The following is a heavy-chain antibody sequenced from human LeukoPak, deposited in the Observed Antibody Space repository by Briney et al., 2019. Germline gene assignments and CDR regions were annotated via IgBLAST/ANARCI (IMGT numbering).Heavy chain of an antibody. D-gene: IGHD6-19*01. CDR1: GYKFTDYW. V-gene: IGHV5-51*01. Sequence: GESLKISCKVSGYKFTDYWIGWVRQMPGQGLEWMGIVDPSDSDTRYSPSFQGQVTISADNAITTAYLQWSTVEASDTAMYYCVGLGPSRYFFDYWGQGTQVTVSS. CDR3: VGLGPSRYFFDY. J-gene: IGHJ4*02. CDR2: VDPSDSDT.